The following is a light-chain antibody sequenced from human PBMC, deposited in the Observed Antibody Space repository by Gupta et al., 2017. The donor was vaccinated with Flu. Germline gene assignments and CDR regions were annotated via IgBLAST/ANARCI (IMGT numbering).Light chain of an antibody. V-gene: IGKV3-20*01. Sequence: DRATLSCRASQSVSSSYLAWCQHKPGQAPRPLIYGASNRATGIPDGFSGSGCGTDFTLTISRLEPEDFAVYCCQRYGSSPLTFGGGTKVEIK. CDR1: QSVSSSY. J-gene: IGKJ4*01. CDR2: GAS. CDR3: QRYGSSPLT.